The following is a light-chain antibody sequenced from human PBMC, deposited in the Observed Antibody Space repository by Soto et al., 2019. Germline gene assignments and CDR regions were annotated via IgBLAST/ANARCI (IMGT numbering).Light chain of an antibody. Sequence: QSALTQPRSVSGSPGQSITISCTGTSSDVGAYDYVSWYQQHPGKAPKLMIYDVSKRPSGVPDRFSGSKSGNTASLTISGLRAEDEADYYCCSYAGSYTWVFGGGTKLTVL. J-gene: IGLJ3*02. V-gene: IGLV2-11*01. CDR3: CSYAGSYTWV. CDR1: SSDVGAYDY. CDR2: DVS.